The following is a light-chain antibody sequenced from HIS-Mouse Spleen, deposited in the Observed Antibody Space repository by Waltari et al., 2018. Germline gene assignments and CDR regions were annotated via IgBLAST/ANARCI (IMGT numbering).Light chain of an antibody. Sequence: QSVLTQPPSASGTPGQRVTISCSGSSSNIGSNYVYWYQQLPGTAPKLLIYRSNKRQSGGPDRFSGSKAGTSASLAISGLRSEDEADYYCAAWDDSLSGWVFGGGTKLTVL. CDR3: AAWDDSLSGWV. V-gene: IGLV1-47*01. J-gene: IGLJ3*02. CDR1: SSNIGSNY. CDR2: RSN.